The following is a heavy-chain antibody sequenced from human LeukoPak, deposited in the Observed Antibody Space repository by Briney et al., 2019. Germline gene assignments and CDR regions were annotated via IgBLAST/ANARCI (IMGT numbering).Heavy chain of an antibody. D-gene: IGHD1-14*01. V-gene: IGHV3-21*01. CDR1: GFTFDDYG. J-gene: IGHJ4*02. Sequence: GGSLRLSCAASGFTFDDYGMSWVRQAPGKGLEWVSSIGPTGTDRYYADSVRGRFTISRDNAKNSMYLQMDSLRDEGTAVYYCATETIGRHYDYWGQGTLLTVSS. CDR2: IGPTGTDR. CDR3: ATETIGRHYDY.